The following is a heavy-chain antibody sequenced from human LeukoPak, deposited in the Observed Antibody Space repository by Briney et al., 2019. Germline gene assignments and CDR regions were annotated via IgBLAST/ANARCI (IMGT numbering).Heavy chain of an antibody. D-gene: IGHD3-3*01. CDR3: SKTSLSDSSGHYYYMDV. J-gene: IGHJ6*03. V-gene: IGHV3-48*01. Sequence: GGSLRLSCAASGFTFPSHWMTWLRQAPGNGLEWVSYISSSGSTIYYADSVKGRFTISRDNSKNTVYLQIYSLTPDDTAVYFCSKTSLSDSSGHYYYMDVWGKGTTVTVSS. CDR1: GFTFPSHW. CDR2: ISSSGSTI.